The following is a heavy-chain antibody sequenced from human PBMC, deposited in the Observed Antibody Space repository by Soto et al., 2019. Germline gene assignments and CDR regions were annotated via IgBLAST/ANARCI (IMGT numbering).Heavy chain of an antibody. CDR3: AKRLNSINDYFDY. J-gene: IGHJ4*02. CDR2: ISGSGGST. V-gene: IGHV3-23*01. D-gene: IGHD3-3*02. Sequence: EVQLLESGGGLVQPRGSLRLSCAASGFTFSSYAMSWVRQAPGKGLEWVSAISGSGGSTYYADSVKGRITISRDNSKNTLYLQMNSLRAEDTAVYYCAKRLNSINDYFDYWGQGTLVTVSS. CDR1: GFTFSSYA.